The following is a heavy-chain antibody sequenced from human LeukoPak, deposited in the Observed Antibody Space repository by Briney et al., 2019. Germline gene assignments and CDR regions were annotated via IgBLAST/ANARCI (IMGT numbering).Heavy chain of an antibody. D-gene: IGHD3-10*01. CDR2: IKEDGSES. CDR1: GFIFSTYW. J-gene: IGHJ6*02. V-gene: IGHV3-7*01. CDR3: AKAGLLWFGESWMDV. Sequence: GGSLRLSCAASGFIFSTYWMSWVRQAPGKGLEWVANIKEDGSESHYVDSVKGRFTISRDNAKNSLYLRVNSLRAEDTAVYFCAKAGLLWFGESWMDVWGQGTTVTVSS.